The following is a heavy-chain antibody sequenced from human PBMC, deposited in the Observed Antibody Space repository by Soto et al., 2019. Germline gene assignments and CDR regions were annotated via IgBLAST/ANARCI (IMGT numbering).Heavy chain of an antibody. V-gene: IGHV4-4*02. CDR2: IYHSGST. Sequence: SETLSLTCAVSGGSISSSNWWSWVRQPPGKGLEWIGEIYHSGSTNYNPSLKSRVTISVDKSKSQFSLKLSSVTAADTAVYYCVRDGTKTLRDWFDPWGQGISVTVSS. D-gene: IGHD1-1*01. J-gene: IGHJ5*02. CDR1: GGSISSSNW. CDR3: VRDGTKTLRDWFDP.